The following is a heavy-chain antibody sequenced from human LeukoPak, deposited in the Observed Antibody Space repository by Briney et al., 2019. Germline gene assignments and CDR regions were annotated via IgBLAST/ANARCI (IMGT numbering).Heavy chain of an antibody. V-gene: IGHV1-69*05. CDR2: IIPIFGTA. Sequence: ASVKVSCKASGGTFSSYAISWVRQAPGQGLEWMGGIIPIFGTANYAQKFQGRVTMTRDTSISTAYMELSRLRSDDTAVYYCARDYGEVGATGWETFDYWGQGTLVTVSS. D-gene: IGHD1-26*01. CDR3: ARDYGEVGATGWETFDY. CDR1: GGTFSSYA. J-gene: IGHJ4*02.